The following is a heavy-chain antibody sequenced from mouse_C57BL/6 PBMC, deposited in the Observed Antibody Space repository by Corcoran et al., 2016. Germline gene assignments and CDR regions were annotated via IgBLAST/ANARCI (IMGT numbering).Heavy chain of an antibody. V-gene: IGHV1-19*01. J-gene: IGHJ2*01. Sequence: EVQPQHSAPVLVTPGASVKRLCKASGYTFTYFYLNWVKQTHGKSLEWSGVINPYNGGTSYNQKFKGKATLTVDKSSSTAHMELNSLTSEDSAVYYCARLYGSSSPCYFDYWGQGTTLTVSS. CDR2: INPYNGGT. D-gene: IGHD1-1*02. CDR3: ARLYGSSSPCYFDY. CDR1: GYTFTYFY.